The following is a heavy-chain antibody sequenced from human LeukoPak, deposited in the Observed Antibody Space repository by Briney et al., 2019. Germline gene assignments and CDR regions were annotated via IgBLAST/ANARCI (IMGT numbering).Heavy chain of an antibody. CDR3: ARLTMEWAHPPAYYYYYMDV. D-gene: IGHD3-3*01. V-gene: IGHV4-4*07. J-gene: IGHJ6*03. CDR2: IYTSGST. CDR1: GGSISSYY. Sequence: SETLSLTCTVSGGSISSYYWSWIRQPAGKGLEWIGRIYTSGSTNYNPSLKSRVTMSVDTSKNQFSLKLSSVTAADTAVYYCARLTMEWAHPPAYYYYYMDVWGIGTTVTVSS.